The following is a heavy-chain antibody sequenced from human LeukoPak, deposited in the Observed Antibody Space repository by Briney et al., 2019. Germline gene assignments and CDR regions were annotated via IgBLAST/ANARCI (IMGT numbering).Heavy chain of an antibody. CDR3: ARVHDRSSYGLMATLDY. J-gene: IGHJ4*02. CDR1: GFTFSNYW. D-gene: IGHD3-22*01. Sequence: GGSLRLSCAASGFTFSNYWVHWVRQAPGKGLVWVSRISADGSTTNYADSVKGRFTISRDNAKNTLYLQMNSLRAEDTAVYFCARVHDRSSYGLMATLDYWGQGTLVTVSS. V-gene: IGHV3-74*01. CDR2: ISADGSTT.